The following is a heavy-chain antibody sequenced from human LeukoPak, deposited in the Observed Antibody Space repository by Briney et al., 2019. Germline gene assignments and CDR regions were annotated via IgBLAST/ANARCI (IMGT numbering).Heavy chain of an antibody. J-gene: IGHJ4*02. CDR2: ISGSGGST. Sequence: GGSLRLSYAASGFTFSSYGMSWVRQAPGKGLEWVSAISGSGGSTYYADSVKGRFTISRDNSKNTLYLQMNSLRAEDTAVYYCANIPLDKDFDYWGQGTLVTVSS. CDR3: ANIPLDKDFDY. D-gene: IGHD3-22*01. V-gene: IGHV3-23*01. CDR1: GFTFSSYG.